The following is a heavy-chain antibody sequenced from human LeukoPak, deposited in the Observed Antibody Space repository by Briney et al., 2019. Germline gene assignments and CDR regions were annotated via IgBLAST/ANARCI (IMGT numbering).Heavy chain of an antibody. CDR1: GYSISSGYY. Sequence: SETLSLTCAVSGYSISSGYYWGWIRQPPGKGLEWIGSIYHSGSTYYNPSLKSRVTISVDTSKNQFSLKLSSVTAADTAVYYCAKYSSSPHFDSWGQVTLVTVSS. D-gene: IGHD6-6*01. J-gene: IGHJ4*02. CDR2: IYHSGST. V-gene: IGHV4-38-2*01. CDR3: AKYSSSPHFDS.